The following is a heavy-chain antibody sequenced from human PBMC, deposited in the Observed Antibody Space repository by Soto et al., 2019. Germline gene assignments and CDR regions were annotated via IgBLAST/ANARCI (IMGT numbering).Heavy chain of an antibody. J-gene: IGHJ4*02. D-gene: IGHD3-9*01. CDR2: IYYSGST. V-gene: IGHV4-39*01. CDR1: GGSISSSSYY. Sequence: PSETLSLTCTVSGGSISSSSYYWGWIRQPPGKGLEWIGSIYYSGSTYYNPSLKSRVTISVDTSKNQFSLKLSSVTAADTAVYYCAGTYYDILTGYTKWGELDYWGQGTLVTVSS. CDR3: AGTYYDILTGYTKWGELDY.